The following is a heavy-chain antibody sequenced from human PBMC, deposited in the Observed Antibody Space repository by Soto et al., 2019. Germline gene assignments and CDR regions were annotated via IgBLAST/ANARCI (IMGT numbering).Heavy chain of an antibody. CDR2: ISAYNGNT. CDR1: GYTFTSYG. V-gene: IGHV1-18*01. J-gene: IGHJ4*02. CDR3: ARLGCTNGLCYWAYLDY. D-gene: IGHD2-8*01. Sequence: QVQLVQSGAEVKKPVASVKVSCKASGYTFTSYGISWVRQAPGQGLEWMGWISAYNGNTNYAQKLQGRVTMTTDTSTSTAYMELRSLRSDDTAVYYCARLGCTNGLCYWAYLDYWGKGTLVTVSS.